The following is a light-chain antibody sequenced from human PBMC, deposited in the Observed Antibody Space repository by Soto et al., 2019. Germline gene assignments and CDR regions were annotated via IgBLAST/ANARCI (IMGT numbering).Light chain of an antibody. J-gene: IGKJ4*01. V-gene: IGKV1-9*01. CDR3: QQLNSYPLT. Sequence: IHLTHSPAFLSASVLFRVIITFRASQGVANYFAWYQQKPGKAPKLLIYAASTLQGGVPSRFNGSGSGTEFTLTISSLQPEDFATYYCQQLNSYPLTFGGGTKVDTK. CDR2: AAS. CDR1: QGVANY.